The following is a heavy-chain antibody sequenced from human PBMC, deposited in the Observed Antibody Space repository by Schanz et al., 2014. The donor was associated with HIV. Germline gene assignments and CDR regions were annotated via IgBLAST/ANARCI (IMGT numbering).Heavy chain of an antibody. Sequence: VQLVESGGGVVQPGRSLRLSCAASGFTFDDYAMHWVRQAPGKGLEWVSGITWNSGSKGYADSVKGRFTISRDNAKNFLYLQMNSLRAEYTALYYCAKDMGSGSYEAFDIWGQGTMVTVSS. CDR2: ITWNSGSK. D-gene: IGHD1-26*01. J-gene: IGHJ3*02. V-gene: IGHV3-9*01. CDR3: AKDMGSGSYEAFDI. CDR1: GFTFDDYA.